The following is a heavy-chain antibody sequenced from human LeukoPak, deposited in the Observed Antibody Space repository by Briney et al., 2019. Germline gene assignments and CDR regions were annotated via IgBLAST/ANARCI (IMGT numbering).Heavy chain of an antibody. V-gene: IGHV3-74*01. D-gene: IGHD6-6*01. CDR2: INSDGGVT. Sequence: GGALRLSCAASGFTFSTYWMHWVRQAPGKGLVWVSLINSDGGVTNYADSVKGRFTISRDNAKNTLYLQMNSLRDEDTAVCYCTRGGSSPDYWGQGTLVTVSS. CDR3: TRGGSSPDY. CDR1: GFTFSTYW. J-gene: IGHJ4*02.